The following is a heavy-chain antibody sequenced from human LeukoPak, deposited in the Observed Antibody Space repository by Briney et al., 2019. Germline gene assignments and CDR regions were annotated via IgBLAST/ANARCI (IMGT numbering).Heavy chain of an antibody. CDR2: MNPDSGNT. Sequence: ASVKVSCKASGYTFTSSEINWVRQATGQGLEWMGWMNPDSGNTGYAQQFQGRVTMTRNTSISTAYMELSSLRSEDTAVYYCARGQIVYSSHRSGYFDYWGQGNLVTVSS. J-gene: IGHJ4*02. CDR1: GYTFTSSE. CDR3: ARGQIVYSSHRSGYFDY. V-gene: IGHV1-8*01. D-gene: IGHD3-22*01.